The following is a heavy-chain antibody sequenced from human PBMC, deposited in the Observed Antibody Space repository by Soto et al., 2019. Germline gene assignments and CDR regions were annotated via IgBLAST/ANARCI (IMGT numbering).Heavy chain of an antibody. CDR3: LTTAECYFYGGGHTDSFDI. D-gene: IGHD2-21*01. J-gene: IGHJ3*02. V-gene: IGHV2-26*01. CDR2: ISRDDRA. Sequence: QVTLKESGPVLVKPTETLTLTCTVSGFSFSNAKMGVSWVRQPPGKALESLAHISRDDRAAYSHYLRSRLTISNGTSRSPVVLTMTTMEAVDTGTYYCLTTAECYFYGGGHTDSFDICGQGTMVSVSS. CDR1: GFSFSNAKMG.